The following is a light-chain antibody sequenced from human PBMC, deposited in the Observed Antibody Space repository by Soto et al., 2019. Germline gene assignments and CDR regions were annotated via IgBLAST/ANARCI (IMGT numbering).Light chain of an antibody. CDR1: QSVYSS. Sequence: ETVMTQSPATLSVSPGERATLSCRASQSVYSSLAWYQQKPGQAPRLLIYGASTRANGIPARFSGSGSGTEFTPTTSRLQSEDVAVYYCQQHNNRHPWTFGQGTKVDI. CDR3: QQHNNRHPWT. J-gene: IGKJ1*01. CDR2: GAS. V-gene: IGKV3-15*01.